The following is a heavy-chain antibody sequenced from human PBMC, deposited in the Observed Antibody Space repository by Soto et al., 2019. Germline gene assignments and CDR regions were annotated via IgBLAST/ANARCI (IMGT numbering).Heavy chain of an antibody. CDR3: ARGDILTGYSY. V-gene: IGHV4-34*01. Sequence: SETLSLTCAVYGGSFSGYYWSWIRQPPGMGLEWIGEIKHSGGTKYNPSLKSRVTISVDRSKNQFSLKLSSVTAADTAVYYCARGDILTGYSYWGQGTLVTVSS. J-gene: IGHJ4*02. CDR1: GGSFSGYY. D-gene: IGHD3-9*01. CDR2: IKHSGGT.